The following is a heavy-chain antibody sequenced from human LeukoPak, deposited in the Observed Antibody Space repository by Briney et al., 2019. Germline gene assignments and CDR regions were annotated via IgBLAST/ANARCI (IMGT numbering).Heavy chain of an antibody. CDR2: IWYDGSNK. CDR1: GFTFSSYG. V-gene: IGHV3-33*01. J-gene: IGHJ6*02. D-gene: IGHD1-26*01. Sequence: GRSLRLSCAASGFTFSSYGMHWVRQAPGKGLEWVAVIWYDGSNKYYADSVKGRFTISRDNSKNTLYLQMNSLRAEDTAVYYCARVGGSYRDYYYYYGMDVWGQGTTVTVSS. CDR3: ARVGGSYRDYYYYYGMDV.